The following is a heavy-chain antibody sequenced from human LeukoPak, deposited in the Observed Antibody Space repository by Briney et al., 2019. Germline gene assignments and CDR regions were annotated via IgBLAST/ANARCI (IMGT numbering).Heavy chain of an antibody. J-gene: IGHJ4*02. CDR3: ARIKVGATGIDY. CDR2: INTDGSHT. CDR1: GFTFDNYW. V-gene: IGHV3-74*01. D-gene: IGHD1-26*01. Sequence: GGSLRLSFAASGFTFDNYWMHWVRQAPGKGLVWVSRINTDGSHTNYADSVKGRFTFSRDNAKNTLYLQMNSLRLEDTAIYYCARIKVGATGIDYWGQGTLVTVSS.